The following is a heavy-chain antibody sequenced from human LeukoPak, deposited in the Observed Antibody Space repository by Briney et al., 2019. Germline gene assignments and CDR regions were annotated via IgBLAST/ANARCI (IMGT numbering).Heavy chain of an antibody. CDR3: ARHPKDFDN. V-gene: IGHV4-39*01. CDR1: GGSITSSINY. CDR2: IYYSGST. J-gene: IGHJ4*02. Sequence: SETLSLTRTVSGGSITSSINYWGWVRQPPGKGLEWIGSIYYSGSTYYNPSLESRVTISVPTSKNQFSLKLNSVTAADTAVYYCARHPKDFDNWGQGTLVTVSS.